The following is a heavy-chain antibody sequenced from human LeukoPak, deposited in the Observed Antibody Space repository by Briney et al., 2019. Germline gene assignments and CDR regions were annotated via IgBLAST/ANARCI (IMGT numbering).Heavy chain of an antibody. CDR2: ITSSGSIM. CDR3: TREGDYGDSDY. D-gene: IGHD4-17*01. Sequence: PGGSLRLSCAASGFTFSNYEMNCVRQAPGKGLEWVSYITSSGSIMYYPDSVKGRFTISRDNAKNSLYLQMNSLRAEDTAVYYCTREGDYGDSDYWGQGTLVTVSS. CDR1: GFTFSNYE. V-gene: IGHV3-48*03. J-gene: IGHJ4*02.